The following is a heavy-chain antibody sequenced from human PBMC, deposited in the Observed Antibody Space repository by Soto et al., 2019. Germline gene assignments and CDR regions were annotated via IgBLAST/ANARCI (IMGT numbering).Heavy chain of an antibody. Sequence: SETLSLTCTVSGGSISSYYWSWIRQPPGKGLEWIGYIYYSGSTNYNPSLKSRVTISVDTSKNQFSLKLSSVTAADTAVYYCARGGTNWFDPWGQGTLVTVSS. CDR1: GGSISSYY. CDR2: IYYSGST. D-gene: IGHD1-1*01. J-gene: IGHJ5*02. CDR3: ARGGTNWFDP. V-gene: IGHV4-59*01.